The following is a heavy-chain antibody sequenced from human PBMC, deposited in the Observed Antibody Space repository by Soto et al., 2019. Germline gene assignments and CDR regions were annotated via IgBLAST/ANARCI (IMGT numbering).Heavy chain of an antibody. J-gene: IGHJ3*01. CDR2: FDPADGET. CDR1: GYPLTELS. V-gene: IGHV1-24*01. D-gene: IGHD5-12*01. Sequence: VGSVKVSWKVSGYPLTELSIHWVRQAPGKGLEWMGGFDPADGETIYAQKFQGRVTMTEDTSTDTAYMELSSLRSEDTAVYYCAAAAAGDGYLKSKPLLSGLVWGQGTMFTL. CDR3: AAAAAGDGYLKSKPLLSGLV.